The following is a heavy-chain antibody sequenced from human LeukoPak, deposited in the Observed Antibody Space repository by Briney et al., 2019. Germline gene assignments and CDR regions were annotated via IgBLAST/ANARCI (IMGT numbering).Heavy chain of an antibody. V-gene: IGHV1-24*01. CDR1: GYTLTELS. J-gene: IGHJ4*02. Sequence: ASVKVSCKVSGYTLTELSMHWVRQAPGKGLEWMGGFDPEDGETIYAQKFQGRVTMTEDTSTDTAYMELSSLRSEDTAVYCCATFTIFGVVIRPFDYWGQGTLVTVSS. CDR3: ATFTIFGVVIRPFDY. D-gene: IGHD3-3*01. CDR2: FDPEDGET.